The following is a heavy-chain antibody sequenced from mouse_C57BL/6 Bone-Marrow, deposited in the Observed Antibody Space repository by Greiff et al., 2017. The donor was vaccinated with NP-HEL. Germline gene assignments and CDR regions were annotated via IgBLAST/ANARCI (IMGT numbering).Heavy chain of an antibody. CDR1: GYTFTDYE. V-gene: IGHV1-15*01. J-gene: IGHJ4*01. Sequence: VQLQQSGAELVRPGASVTLSCKASGYTFTDYEMHWVKQTPVHGLEWIGAIDPETGGTAYNQKFKGKAILTADKSSSTAYMELRSLTSEDSAVYYCTYYGSSYVSAMDYWGQGTSVTVSS. CDR3: TYYGSSYVSAMDY. D-gene: IGHD1-1*01. CDR2: IDPETGGT.